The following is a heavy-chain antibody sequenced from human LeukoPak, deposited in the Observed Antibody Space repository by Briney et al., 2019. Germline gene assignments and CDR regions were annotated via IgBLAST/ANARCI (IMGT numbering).Heavy chain of an antibody. D-gene: IGHD3-16*01. J-gene: IGHJ4*02. CDR2: IHYSGST. Sequence: SETLSLTCTVSGYSISNYYLSWIRQPPGKGLEWIGHIHYSGSTNYNPSLRSRVTISVDTSKNQFSLKLSSATAADTAVYFCARRAINSVMFDYWGQGTLVTVSS. CDR3: ARRAINSVMFDY. V-gene: IGHV4-59*08. CDR1: GYSISNYY.